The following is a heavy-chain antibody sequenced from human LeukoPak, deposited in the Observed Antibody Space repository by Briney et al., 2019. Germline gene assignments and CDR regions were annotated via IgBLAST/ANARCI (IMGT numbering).Heavy chain of an antibody. Sequence: ASLKVSCKASGYTFTGPYIHWMRQAPGQGVEGMGWINPNSGTTKYAQKFQGRVTDTRETATSTAYMELSGLRTDDTAACYCARVEYCTKGVCINFDLWGQGTLVTVSS. V-gene: IGHV1-2*02. CDR1: GYTFTGPY. J-gene: IGHJ4*02. CDR3: ARVEYCTKGVCINFDL. D-gene: IGHD2-8*01. CDR2: INPNSGTT.